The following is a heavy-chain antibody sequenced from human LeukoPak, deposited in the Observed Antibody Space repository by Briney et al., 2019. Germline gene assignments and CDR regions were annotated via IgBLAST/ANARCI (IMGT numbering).Heavy chain of an antibody. CDR3: ARDYDVLTGYPSYYFDY. D-gene: IGHD3-9*01. V-gene: IGHV3-33*01. J-gene: IGHJ4*02. Sequence: GGSLRLSCTESGFTSSSYGMHWVRQAPGKGLEWVAVIWYDGSNKYYADSVKGRFTISRDNSKNTLYLQMNSLRAEDTALYYCARDYDVLTGYPSYYFDYWGQGTLVTVSS. CDR2: IWYDGSNK. CDR1: GFTSSSYG.